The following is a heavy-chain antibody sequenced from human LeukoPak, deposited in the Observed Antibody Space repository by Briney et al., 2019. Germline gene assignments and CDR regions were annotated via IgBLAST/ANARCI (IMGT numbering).Heavy chain of an antibody. Sequence: GGSLRLSCAASGFTFSSYSMNWVRQAPGKGLEWVSSISSSSSYIYYADSEKGRFTISRDNSKNTLYLQMNSLRAEDTAVYYCARRAGGYSHPYDYWGQGILVTVSS. CDR2: ISSSSSYI. V-gene: IGHV3-21*04. D-gene: IGHD4-23*01. J-gene: IGHJ4*02. CDR1: GFTFSSYS. CDR3: ARRAGGYSHPYDY.